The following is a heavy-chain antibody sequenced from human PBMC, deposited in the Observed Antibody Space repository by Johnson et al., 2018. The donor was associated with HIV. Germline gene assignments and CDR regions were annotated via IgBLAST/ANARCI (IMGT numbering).Heavy chain of an antibody. CDR1: GFTFSSYG. CDR2: ISYDGSNK. V-gene: IGHV3-30*18. CDR3: AKTNGYLDAFDI. J-gene: IGHJ3*02. Sequence: QVQLVESGGGVVQPGRSLRLSCAASGFTFSSYGMHWVRQAPGKGLEWGEVISYDGSNKYDADSVKGRITISRDNSKNTLYLQMNSLRAEDTAVYYCAKTNGYLDAFDIWGQGTMVTVYS. D-gene: IGHD5-24*01.